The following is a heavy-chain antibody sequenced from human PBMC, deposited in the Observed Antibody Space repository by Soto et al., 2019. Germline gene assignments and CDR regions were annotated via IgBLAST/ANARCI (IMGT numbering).Heavy chain of an antibody. CDR3: ARASSHYCGGDCYFDY. CDR1: GYTFTSYA. J-gene: IGHJ4*02. Sequence: ASVKVSCKASGYTFTSYAMHWVRQAPGQRLEWMGWINAVNGNTKYSQKFQGRVTITRDTSASTAYMELSSLRSEDTAVYYCARASSHYCGGDCYFDYWGQGTLVTVSS. CDR2: INAVNGNT. D-gene: IGHD2-21*02. V-gene: IGHV1-3*01.